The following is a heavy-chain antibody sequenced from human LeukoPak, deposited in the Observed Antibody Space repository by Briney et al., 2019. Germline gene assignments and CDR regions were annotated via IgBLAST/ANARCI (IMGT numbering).Heavy chain of an antibody. J-gene: IGHJ3*02. Sequence: PGRSLRLSCAASGFTFSSYAMHWVRQAPGKGLEWVALISYDGSNKDYVDSVRGRFTISRDNSKNTLYLQMNSLRAEDTAVYYCARDMELRKRDAFDIWGQGTMVTVSS. V-gene: IGHV3-30*14. CDR2: ISYDGSNK. CDR1: GFTFSSYA. D-gene: IGHD1-26*01. CDR3: ARDMELRKRDAFDI.